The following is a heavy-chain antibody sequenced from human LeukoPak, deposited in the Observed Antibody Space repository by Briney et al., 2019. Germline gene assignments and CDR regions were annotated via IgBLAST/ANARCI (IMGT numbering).Heavy chain of an antibody. CDR1: GFTFSDYG. Sequence: GGSLRLSCAASGFTFSDYGMGWVRQAPGNGLEWVSGISEGVGSTYYADSVNGRFTISRDNSKNTLHLQMNSLRAEDTAVYYCTKDRRITVMGGQGTLVTVSS. J-gene: IGHJ4*02. CDR3: TKDRRITVM. CDR2: ISEGVGST. V-gene: IGHV3-23*01. D-gene: IGHD3-22*01.